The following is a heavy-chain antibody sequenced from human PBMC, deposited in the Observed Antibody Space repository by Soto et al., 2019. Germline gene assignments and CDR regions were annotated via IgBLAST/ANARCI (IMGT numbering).Heavy chain of an antibody. D-gene: IGHD5-12*01. CDR1: GGSISSGDYY. V-gene: IGHV4-30-4*01. CDR3: ARYGGYEGLRFDP. Sequence: SETLSLTCTVSGGSISSGDYYWSWIRQPPGKGLEWIGYIYYSGSTYYNPSLKSRVTISVDTSKNQFSLQLSSVTAADTAVYYCARYGGYEGLRFDPWGQGTLVTVSS. J-gene: IGHJ5*02. CDR2: IYYSGST.